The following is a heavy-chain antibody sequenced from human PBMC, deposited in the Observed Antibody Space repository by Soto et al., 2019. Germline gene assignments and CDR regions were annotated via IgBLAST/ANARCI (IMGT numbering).Heavy chain of an antibody. J-gene: IGHJ6*02. CDR2: INPNSGGT. Sequence: ASVKVSCKASGYTFTGYYMHWVRQAPGQGLEWMGWINPNSGGTNYAQKFQGWVTMTRDTSISTAYMELSRLRSDDTAVYYCARGMVEAYCGGDCYMDYYYGMDVWGQGTTVTISS. V-gene: IGHV1-2*04. CDR3: ARGMVEAYCGGDCYMDYYYGMDV. D-gene: IGHD2-21*02. CDR1: GYTFTGYY.